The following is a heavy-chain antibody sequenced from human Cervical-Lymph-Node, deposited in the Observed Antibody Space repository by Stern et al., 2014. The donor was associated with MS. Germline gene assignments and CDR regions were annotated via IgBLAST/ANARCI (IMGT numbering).Heavy chain of an antibody. D-gene: IGHD3-22*01. CDR3: ARSTSDGDYYDSSGYHYYYYGMDV. CDR1: GGTFSSYA. Sequence: VQLVESGAEVKKPGSSVKVSCKASGGTFSSYAISWVRQSPGQGLEWMGGIIPIVGTAKYAQKFQGRVTITADESTSTAYMELSSLRSEDTAVYYCARSTSDGDYYDSSGYHYYYYGMDVWGQGTTVTVSS. CDR2: IIPIVGTA. V-gene: IGHV1-69*01. J-gene: IGHJ6*02.